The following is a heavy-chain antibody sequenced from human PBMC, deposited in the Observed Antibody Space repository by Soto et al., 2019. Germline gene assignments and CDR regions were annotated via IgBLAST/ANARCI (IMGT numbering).Heavy chain of an antibody. V-gene: IGHV3-33*01. CDR1: GFTFITYG. CDR3: ARDQYYERLVDS. Sequence: PGGSLRLSCAASGFTFITYGMHWVRQTPGKGLEWVAVIWYDASNKYYADSVKGRFTISRDNSKNTVYLQMNSLRAEDTAVYYCARDQYYERLVDSWGQGTLVTVSS. CDR2: IWYDASNK. J-gene: IGHJ4*02. D-gene: IGHD3-22*01.